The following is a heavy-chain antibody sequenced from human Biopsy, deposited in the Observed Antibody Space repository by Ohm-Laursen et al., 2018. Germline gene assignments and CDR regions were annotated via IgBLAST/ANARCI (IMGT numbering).Heavy chain of an antibody. V-gene: IGHV4-59*01. CDR3: ARGEAGVYDALDI. D-gene: IGHD5/OR15-5a*01. CDR2: IYNSGST. CDR1: GGSMSSYY. J-gene: IGHJ3*02. Sequence: SETLSLTCTVSGGSMSSYYWTWIRQPPGEGLEWIGYIYNSGSTNYNPSLKSRVTISVAVDTSKSQFSLRLSSVTAADTAMYYCARGEAGVYDALDIWGQGTMVIVSS.